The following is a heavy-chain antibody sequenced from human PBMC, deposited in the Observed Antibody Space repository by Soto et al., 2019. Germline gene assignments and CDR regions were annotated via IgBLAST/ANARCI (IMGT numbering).Heavy chain of an antibody. Sequence: GGSLRLSCAASGFTVSSNYMSWVRQAPGKGLEWVSVIYSGGSTYYADSVKGRFTISRDNSKNTLYLQMNSLRAEDTAVYYCARDEVAAAGRDYWGQGTMVTVSS. CDR3: ARDEVAAAGRDY. J-gene: IGHJ4*02. CDR1: GFTVSSNY. CDR2: IYSGGST. D-gene: IGHD6-13*01. V-gene: IGHV3-53*01.